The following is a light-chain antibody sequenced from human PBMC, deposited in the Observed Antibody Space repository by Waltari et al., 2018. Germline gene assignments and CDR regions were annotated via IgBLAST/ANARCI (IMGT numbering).Light chain of an antibody. Sequence: QSALTQPPSASGSPGQSVTISCTGSSGDVGAYDHVSWYHQHPGNAPNLLIFEVTKRPSGVPDRFSGSKSGNTTSLTVSGLQAEDEADYYCSSYEGRNNLIFGGGTKLTVL. CDR2: EVT. V-gene: IGLV2-8*01. CDR3: SSYEGRNNLI. J-gene: IGLJ2*01. CDR1: SGDVGAYDH.